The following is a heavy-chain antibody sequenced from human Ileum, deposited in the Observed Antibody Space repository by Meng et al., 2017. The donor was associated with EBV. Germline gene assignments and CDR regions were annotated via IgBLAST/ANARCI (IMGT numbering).Heavy chain of an antibody. V-gene: IGHV3-53*01. D-gene: IGHD2-2*03. CDR1: GFSVSSNY. Sequence: LVESGGGLIQPGGSLRFSCAASGFSVSSNYMSWVRQTPGKGLEWLSIIYSGGSTYYADSVKGRFTISRDNSKNTLYLQMNNLRVDDTAVYYCARGGWIVPVDWGQGTLVTVSS. J-gene: IGHJ4*02. CDR2: IYSGGST. CDR3: ARGGWIVPVD.